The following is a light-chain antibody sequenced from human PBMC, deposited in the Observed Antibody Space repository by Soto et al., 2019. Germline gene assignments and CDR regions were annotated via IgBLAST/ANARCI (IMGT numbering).Light chain of an antibody. CDR2: GAS. CDR3: QQYGSSPIT. V-gene: IGKV3-20*01. Sequence: EIVLTQSPGTLSVSPGERTTVSCRSSQSISRYLAWYQQKPGQGPRLLIYGASTRATGIPARFSGSGSGTDFTLTISRLEPEDFAVYYCQQYGSSPITFGQGTRLEIK. J-gene: IGKJ5*01. CDR1: QSISRY.